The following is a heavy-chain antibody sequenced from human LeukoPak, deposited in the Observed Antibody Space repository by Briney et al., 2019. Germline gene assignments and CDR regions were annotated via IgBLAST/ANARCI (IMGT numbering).Heavy chain of an antibody. CDR1: GFTFSSYW. Sequence: GSLRLSCAASGFTFSSYWMSWVRQAPGKGLEWVSSISSSSSYIYYADSVKGRFTISRDNAKNSLYLQMNSLRAEDTAVYYCARGLVGATTRLGVWGQGTLVTVSS. D-gene: IGHD1-26*01. CDR2: ISSSSSYI. CDR3: ARGLVGATTRLGV. V-gene: IGHV3-21*01. J-gene: IGHJ4*02.